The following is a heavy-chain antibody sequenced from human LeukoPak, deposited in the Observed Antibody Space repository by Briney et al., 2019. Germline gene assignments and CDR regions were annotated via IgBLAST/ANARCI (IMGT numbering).Heavy chain of an antibody. V-gene: IGHV3-7*01. Sequence: GGSLRLSCAASGFTFSSYWMSWVRQAPGKGLEWVANIKQDGSEKYYVDSVKGRFTISRDNAKSSLYLQMNSLRADDTAVYYCARDRALYDSRRGYYYTEDDFWGQGTLVTVSS. CDR1: GFTFSSYW. CDR3: ARDRALYDSRRGYYYTEDDF. J-gene: IGHJ4*02. CDR2: IKQDGSEK. D-gene: IGHD3-22*01.